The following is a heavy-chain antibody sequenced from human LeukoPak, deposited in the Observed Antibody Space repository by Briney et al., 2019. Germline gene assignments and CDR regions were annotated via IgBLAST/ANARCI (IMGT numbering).Heavy chain of an antibody. D-gene: IGHD6-13*01. Sequence: PGRSLRLSCAASGFTFSSYAMHWVRQAPGKGLEWVAVIWYDGSNKYYADSVKGRFTISRDNSKNTLYLQMNSLRAEDTAVYYCVRENGGAAAGHEASYYYYAFDVWGQGTTVTVSS. CDR3: VRENGGAAAGHEASYYYYAFDV. J-gene: IGHJ6*02. V-gene: IGHV3-33*08. CDR2: IWYDGSNK. CDR1: GFTFSSYA.